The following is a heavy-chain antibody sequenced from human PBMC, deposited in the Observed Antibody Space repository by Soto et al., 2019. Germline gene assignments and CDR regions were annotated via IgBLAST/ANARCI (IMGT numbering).Heavy chain of an antibody. D-gene: IGHD6-19*01. V-gene: IGHV4-31*03. CDR2: FYSSGSI. CDR1: GYSITAGGYY. Sequence: SETLSLTCFVSGYSITAGGYYWSWIRHHPGKGLEWIGSFYSSGSIIYNPSLRSRVSISGDTSSNQFSMGLTSVTAADTARYYCARMYSSGSGWFHPWGQGTLVTVSS. J-gene: IGHJ5*02. CDR3: ARMYSSGSGWFHP.